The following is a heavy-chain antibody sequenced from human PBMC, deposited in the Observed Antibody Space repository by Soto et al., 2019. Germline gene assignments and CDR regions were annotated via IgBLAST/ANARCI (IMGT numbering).Heavy chain of an antibody. CDR3: VIHYYYYYGMDV. J-gene: IGHJ6*02. CDR1: GYTFPSYY. V-gene: IGHV1-46*03. Sequence: ASVKVSCKASGYTFPSYYMHWVRQAPGQGLEWMGIINPSGGSTSYAQKFQGRVTMTRDTSTSTVYMELSSLRSEDTAVYYCVIHYYYYYGMDVWGQGTTVTVSS. CDR2: INPSGGST.